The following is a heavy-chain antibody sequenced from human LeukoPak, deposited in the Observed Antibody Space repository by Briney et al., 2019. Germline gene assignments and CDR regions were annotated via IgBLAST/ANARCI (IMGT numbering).Heavy chain of an antibody. CDR1: GFTFSSYW. V-gene: IGHV3-7*01. CDR3: ARAARRWFGGYFDY. D-gene: IGHD3-10*01. CDR2: IKQDGSEK. Sequence: PGGSLRLSCAASGFTFSSYWMSWVRQAPGKGLEWVANIKQDGSEKYYVDSVKGRFTISRDNAKNSLYLQMNSLRAEDTAVYYCARAARRWFGGYFDYWGQGTLVTVSS. J-gene: IGHJ4*02.